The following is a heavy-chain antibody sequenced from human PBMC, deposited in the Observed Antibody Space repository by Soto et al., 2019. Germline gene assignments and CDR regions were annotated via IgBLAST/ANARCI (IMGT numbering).Heavy chain of an antibody. Sequence: GASVKVSCKASGYTFTSYAMHWVRQAPGQRLEWMGWINAGNGNTNYALRFQGRVTITADESTSTAYMELSSLRSEDTAMYYCARGSHVGNPNWYFDLWGRGTLVTVSS. J-gene: IGHJ2*01. D-gene: IGHD2-15*01. CDR3: ARGSHVGNPNWYFDL. CDR2: INAGNGNT. CDR1: GYTFTSYA. V-gene: IGHV1-3*01.